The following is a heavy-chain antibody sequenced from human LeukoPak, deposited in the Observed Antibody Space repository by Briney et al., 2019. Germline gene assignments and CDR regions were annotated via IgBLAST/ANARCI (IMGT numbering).Heavy chain of an antibody. V-gene: IGHV1-2*02. Sequence: ASVKVSCKASGYTFTGYYMHWVRQAPGQGLEWMGWINPNSGGTNYAQKFQGRVTMTRDTSISTAYMELSRLRSDDTAVYYCARVGGATTFYFDYWGQGTLVTASS. CDR2: INPNSGGT. CDR1: GYTFTGYY. J-gene: IGHJ4*02. D-gene: IGHD1-26*01. CDR3: ARVGGATTFYFDY.